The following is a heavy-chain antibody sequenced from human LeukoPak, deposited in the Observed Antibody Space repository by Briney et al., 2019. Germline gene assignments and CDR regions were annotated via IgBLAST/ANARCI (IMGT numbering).Heavy chain of an antibody. CDR1: GFGFSAYW. D-gene: IGHD3-22*01. J-gene: IGHJ5*02. Sequence: PGGSLSLSCAASGFGFSAYWMHWVRQAPGKGLVWVSRINPDGSRTTYADSVKGRFTISRDNAKNTLYLQMNSLRAEDTAVYYCVRDSGVVAAVNNWFDPWGLGTLVTVSS. CDR3: VRDSGVVAAVNNWFDP. V-gene: IGHV3-74*01. CDR2: INPDGSRT.